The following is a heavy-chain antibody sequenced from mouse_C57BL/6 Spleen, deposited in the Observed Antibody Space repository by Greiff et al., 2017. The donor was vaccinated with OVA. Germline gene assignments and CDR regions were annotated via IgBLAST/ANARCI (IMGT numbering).Heavy chain of an antibody. CDR2: IWGVGST. V-gene: IGHV2-6*01. J-gene: IGHJ4*01. CDR1: GFSLTSYG. CDR3: ASGRGDAMDY. Sequence: VQGVESGPGLVAPSQSLSITCTVSGFSLTSYGVDWVRQSPGKGLEWLGVIWGVGSTNYNSALKSRLSISKDNSKSQVFLKMNSLQTDDTAMYYCASGRGDAMDYWGQGTSVTVSS.